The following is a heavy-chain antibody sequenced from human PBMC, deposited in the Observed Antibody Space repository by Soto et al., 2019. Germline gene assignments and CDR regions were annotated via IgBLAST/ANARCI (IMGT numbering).Heavy chain of an antibody. J-gene: IGHJ5*02. D-gene: IGHD3-10*01. CDR2: IYPGDSDT. CDR3: AKQGGYYGLDNWFDP. CDR1: GYKFVNYW. Sequence: GESLKISCKGSGYKFVNYWIGWARQVPGKGLEWMGIIYPGDSDTRYNPSFQGQVTISADRSITTAYLQWSSLKASDTGIYYCAKQGGYYGLDNWFDPWGQGAQVTVSS. V-gene: IGHV5-51*01.